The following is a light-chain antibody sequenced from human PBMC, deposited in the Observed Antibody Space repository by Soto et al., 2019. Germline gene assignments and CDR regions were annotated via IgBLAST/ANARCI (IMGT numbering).Light chain of an antibody. J-gene: IGLJ1*01. CDR2: DVS. CDR1: TSDVGAYDF. V-gene: IGLV2-14*03. Sequence: QSVLTQPASVSGSPGQSITISCTGTTSDVGAYDFVSWYQHHPGKAPKLMIFDVSNRPSGVSSRFSGSKSGNTASLTISGLQTDDEAEYYCSSYSSDTTRVFGSGTKLTVL. CDR3: SSYSSDTTRV.